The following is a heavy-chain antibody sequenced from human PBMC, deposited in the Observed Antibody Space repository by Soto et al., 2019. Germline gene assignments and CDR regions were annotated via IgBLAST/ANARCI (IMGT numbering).Heavy chain of an antibody. V-gene: IGHV1-18*01. CDR2: ISSYNGDT. CDR1: GYTFTRSG. CDR3: AREGVAPYYYYGMDV. D-gene: IGHD5-12*01. J-gene: IGHJ6*02. Sequence: QVQLVQSGAEVKKPGASVKVSCKASGYTFTRSGISWVRQAPGQGPEWMGWISSYNGDTNYAQTFQGRVTMTTDTSTSTADMELRSLRSDETDVYYCAREGVAPYYYYGMDVWGQGTPVTVSS.